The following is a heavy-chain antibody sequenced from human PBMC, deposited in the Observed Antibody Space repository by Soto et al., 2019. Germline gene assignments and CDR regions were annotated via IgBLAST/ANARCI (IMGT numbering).Heavy chain of an antibody. V-gene: IGHV1-18*01. Sequence: ASVKVSCKASGYTFTSYGISWVRQAPGQGLEWMGWISAYNGNTNYAQKLQGRVTMTTDTSTSTAYMELRSLRSDDTAVYYCARVPQNLMITFGGVGAFDIWGQGTMVTVSS. CDR1: GYTFTSYG. J-gene: IGHJ3*02. CDR3: ARVPQNLMITFGGVGAFDI. D-gene: IGHD3-16*01. CDR2: ISAYNGNT.